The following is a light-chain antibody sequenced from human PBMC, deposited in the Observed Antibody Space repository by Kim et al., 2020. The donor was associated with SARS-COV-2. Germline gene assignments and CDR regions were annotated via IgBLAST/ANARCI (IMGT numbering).Light chain of an antibody. J-gene: IGKJ2*01. CDR1: QSISGW. CDR2: TAS. CDR3: QQYHSYPYT. V-gene: IGKV1-5*03. Sequence: FASVGDRVTFTCRASQSISGWLAWYQQKPGIAPKVLIYTASTLQSGVPSRFSGSGSGTEFTLTISSMQPDDFATYYCQQYHSYPYTFGQGTKLEI.